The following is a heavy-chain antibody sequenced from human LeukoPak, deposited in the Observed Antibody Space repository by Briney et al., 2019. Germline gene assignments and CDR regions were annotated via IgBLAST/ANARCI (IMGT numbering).Heavy chain of an antibody. CDR3: AKDKYSSSRYWYFDL. CDR2: ISWNSGSI. V-gene: IGHV3-9*01. Sequence: PGRSLRLSCAASGFTFDDYAMHWVRQAPGKGLEWVSGISWNSGSIGYADSVKGRFTTSRDNAKNSLYLQMNSLRAEDTALYYCAKDKYSSSRYWYFDLWGRGTLVTVSS. J-gene: IGHJ2*01. CDR1: GFTFDDYA. D-gene: IGHD6-13*01.